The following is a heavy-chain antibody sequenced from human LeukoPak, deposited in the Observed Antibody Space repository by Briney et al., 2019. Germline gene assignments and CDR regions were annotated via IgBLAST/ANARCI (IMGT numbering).Heavy chain of an antibody. CDR2: IDPYGGS. Sequence: SETLSLTCAVYGGSFSGYHWSWIRQTPGQGLELIGEIDPYGGSNYNPSLKSRVTISVDTSKNQFSLKLSSVTAADTAVYYCARHSKEQLVYYFDYWGQGTLVTVSS. D-gene: IGHD6-13*01. V-gene: IGHV4-34*01. J-gene: IGHJ4*02. CDR1: GGSFSGYH. CDR3: ARHSKEQLVYYFDY.